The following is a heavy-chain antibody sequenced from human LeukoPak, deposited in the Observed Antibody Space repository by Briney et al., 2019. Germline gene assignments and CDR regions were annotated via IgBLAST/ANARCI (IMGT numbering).Heavy chain of an antibody. V-gene: IGHV4-61*02. CDR1: GGSISSGSYY. D-gene: IGHD4-11*01. Sequence: SQTLSLTCTVSGGSISSGSYYWSWIRQPAGKGLEWIGRIYTSGSTDYNPSLKSRVTISVDTSKNQFSLKLSSVTAADTAVYYCASDAGVTTVYGWFDPWGQGTLVTVSS. CDR3: ASDAGVTTVYGWFDP. J-gene: IGHJ5*02. CDR2: IYTSGST.